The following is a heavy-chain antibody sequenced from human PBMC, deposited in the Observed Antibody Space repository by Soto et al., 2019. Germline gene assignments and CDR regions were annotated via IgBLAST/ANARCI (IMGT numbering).Heavy chain of an antibody. Sequence: PSETLSLTCTVSGGSISSYYWSWIRQPPGKGLEWIGYIYYSGSTNYNPSLKSRVTISVDTSKNQFSLKLSSVTAADTAVYYCARQVLGYSSSWYFDYWGQGTLVTVSS. V-gene: IGHV4-59*08. J-gene: IGHJ4*02. CDR2: IYYSGST. CDR1: GGSISSYY. CDR3: ARQVLGYSSSWYFDY. D-gene: IGHD6-13*01.